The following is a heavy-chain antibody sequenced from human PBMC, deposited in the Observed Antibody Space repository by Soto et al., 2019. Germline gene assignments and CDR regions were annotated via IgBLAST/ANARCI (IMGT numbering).Heavy chain of an antibody. CDR2: ISYDEIDK. V-gene: IGHV3-30*18. CDR3: AKDSGYQLPDNYFYYGLDV. D-gene: IGHD2-2*01. Sequence: PGGSLRQCGAACGFIFPGHALHWVRQTPGKGLEWVAAISYDEIDKKYASSVKGRFTVSRDNVKNTLSLQMNSLRPEDTAVYYCAKDSGYQLPDNYFYYGLDVWGQGTTVTVSS. CDR1: GFIFPGHA. J-gene: IGHJ6*02.